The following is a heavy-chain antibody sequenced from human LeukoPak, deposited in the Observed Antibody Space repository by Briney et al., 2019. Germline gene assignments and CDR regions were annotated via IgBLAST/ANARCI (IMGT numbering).Heavy chain of an antibody. V-gene: IGHV1-8*01. J-gene: IGHJ4*02. CDR3: ARGLGTYDSSDLTWPMISF. CDR1: GYTFTNYG. CDR2: MNPNNGDT. Sequence: ASVKVSFKASGYTFTNYGINWVRQATGQGLEWMGWMNPNNGDTAYAQKFHGRIPMTRSTSISTAYMELSSLRSEAPAVYYCARGLGTYDSSDLTWPMISFWGQGTLVTVSS. D-gene: IGHD3-22*01.